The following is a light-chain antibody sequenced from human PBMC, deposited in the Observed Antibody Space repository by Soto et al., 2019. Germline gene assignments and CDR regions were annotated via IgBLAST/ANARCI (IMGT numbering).Light chain of an antibody. V-gene: IGKV1-39*01. CDR1: QSITNY. Sequence: DILMTQSPSSLSASVGDRVTIVCRASQSITNYLNWYQQKPEKAPKLLIHGASSLQSGVPSRFSGSGSGTDFTLTISSLQPEDFATYYCQQGYNTPYTFGQGTKLEI. J-gene: IGKJ2*01. CDR2: GAS. CDR3: QQGYNTPYT.